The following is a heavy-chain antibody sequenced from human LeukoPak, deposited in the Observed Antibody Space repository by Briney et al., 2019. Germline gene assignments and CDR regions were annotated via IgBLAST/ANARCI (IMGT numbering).Heavy chain of an antibody. CDR3: ARDDAHFGLPAACFDY. CDR2: ISYDGSNK. Sequence: TGGSLRLSCAASGFTFSSYAMHWVRQAPGKGLEWVAVISYDGSNKYYADSVKGRFTISRDNSKNTLYLQMNSLRAEDTAVYYCARDDAHFGLPAACFDYWGQGTLVTVSS. J-gene: IGHJ4*02. V-gene: IGHV3-30-3*01. D-gene: IGHD2-2*01. CDR1: GFTFSSYA.